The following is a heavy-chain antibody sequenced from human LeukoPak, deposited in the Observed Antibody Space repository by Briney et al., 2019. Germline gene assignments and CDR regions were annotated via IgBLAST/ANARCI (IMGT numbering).Heavy chain of an antibody. CDR2: IRYDGSNK. Sequence: GGSLRLSCAASGFTFSSYGMHWVRQAPGKGLEWVAFIRYDGSNKYYADSVKGRFTISRDNSKNTLYLQMNSLRAEDTAVYYCAKVAGYCSSTSCPLSNYWGQGTLVTVSS. V-gene: IGHV3-30*02. D-gene: IGHD2-2*01. CDR3: AKVAGYCSSTSCPLSNY. CDR1: GFTFSSYG. J-gene: IGHJ4*02.